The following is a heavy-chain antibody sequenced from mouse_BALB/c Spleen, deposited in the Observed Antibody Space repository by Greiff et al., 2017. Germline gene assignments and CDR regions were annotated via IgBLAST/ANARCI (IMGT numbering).Heavy chain of an antibody. D-gene: IGHD2-3*01. CDR1: GFSLTSYG. Sequence: VQLQQSGPGLVAPSQSLSITCTVSGFSLTSYGVHWVRQPPGKGLEWLGVIWAGGSTNYNSALMSRLSISKDNSKSQVFLKMNSLQTDDTAMYYCARAPIYDGYYYAMDYWGQGTSVTVSS. CDR2: IWAGGST. V-gene: IGHV2-9*02. J-gene: IGHJ4*01. CDR3: ARAPIYDGYYYAMDY.